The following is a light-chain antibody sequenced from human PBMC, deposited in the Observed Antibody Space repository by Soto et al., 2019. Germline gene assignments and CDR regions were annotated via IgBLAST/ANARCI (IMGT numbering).Light chain of an antibody. V-gene: IGKV3-20*01. CDR1: QSVSSNY. CDR2: GAS. Sequence: EILLTQSPGTLSLSPGETATLSCRASQSVSSNYVAWFHQKPGQAPRLLIYGASSRANGVPDRFSASGSGTDFTLTISRLEPEDFAVYYCQQYGRSPFTFGPGTKVDI. CDR3: QQYGRSPFT. J-gene: IGKJ3*01.